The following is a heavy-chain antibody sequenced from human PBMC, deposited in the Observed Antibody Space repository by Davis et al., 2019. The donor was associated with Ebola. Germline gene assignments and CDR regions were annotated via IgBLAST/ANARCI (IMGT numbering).Heavy chain of an antibody. J-gene: IGHJ6*04. V-gene: IGHV1-18*01. CDR3: ARDTILEWLLISDYYGMDV. D-gene: IGHD3-3*01. Sequence: AASVKVSCKASGYTFTSYGISWVRQAPGQGLEWMGWISAYNGNTNYAQKLQGRVTMTTDTSTSTAYMELRSLRSDDTAVYYCARDTILEWLLISDYYGMDVWGKGTTVTVSS. CDR2: ISAYNGNT. CDR1: GYTFTSYG.